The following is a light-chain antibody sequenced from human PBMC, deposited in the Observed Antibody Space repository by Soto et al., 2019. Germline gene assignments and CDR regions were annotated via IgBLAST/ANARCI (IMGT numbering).Light chain of an antibody. CDR1: QTVTSNY. Sequence: DIVLTQSPGTLSLSPGERATLSCRASQTVTSNYVVWYQQKPGQPPRLPIYGASIRATGIPDRFSGSGSGTGFTLTITGLEPADFAVYYCQQYNNWPPLTCGGGTKVDIK. J-gene: IGKJ4*01. V-gene: IGKV3-20*01. CDR2: GAS. CDR3: QQYNNWPPLT.